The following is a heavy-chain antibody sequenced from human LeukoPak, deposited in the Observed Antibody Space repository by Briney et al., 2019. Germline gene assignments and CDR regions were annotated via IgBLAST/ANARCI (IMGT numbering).Heavy chain of an antibody. Sequence: GESLRISCKGSGYSFTSYWIGWVRQMPGKGLEWMGIIYPGDSDTRYSPSFQGQVTISADKSISTAYLQWSSLKASDTAMYHCARQSDGSGSYYRDYYYMDVWGIGTTVTVSS. CDR3: ARQSDGSGSYYRDYYYMDV. V-gene: IGHV5-51*01. J-gene: IGHJ6*03. CDR2: IYPGDSDT. D-gene: IGHD3-10*01. CDR1: GYSFTSYW.